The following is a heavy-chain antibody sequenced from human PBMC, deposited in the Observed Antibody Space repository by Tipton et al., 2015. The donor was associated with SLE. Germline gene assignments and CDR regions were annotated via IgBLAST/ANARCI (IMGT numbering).Heavy chain of an antibody. V-gene: IGHV4-59*11. J-gene: IGHJ6*02. CDR1: GGSIRSHY. CDR3: ARGHTAMVGSLYYYGMDV. D-gene: IGHD5-18*01. Sequence: GLVKPSETLSVTCSVSGGSIRSHYWSWIRQPPGKGLEWIGYIYYSGSTNYNPSLKSRVTISVDTSKNQFSLKLSSVTAADTAVYYCARGHTAMVGSLYYYGMDVWGQGTTVTVSS. CDR2: IYYSGST.